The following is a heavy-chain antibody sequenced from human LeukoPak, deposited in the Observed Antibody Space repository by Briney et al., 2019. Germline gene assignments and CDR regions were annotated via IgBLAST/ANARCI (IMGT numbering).Heavy chain of an antibody. V-gene: IGHV1-46*01. D-gene: IGHD6-13*01. J-gene: IGHJ3*02. CDR2: INPSGGST. CDR3: ARDRGRRGIAAAGLNDAFDI. CDR1: GYTFTSYY. Sequence: ASVKVSCKASGYTFTSYYMHWVRQAPGQGLEWMRIINPSGGSTSYAQKFQGRVTMTRDMSTSTVYMELSSLRSEDTAVYYCARDRGRRGIAAAGLNDAFDIWGQGTMVTVPS.